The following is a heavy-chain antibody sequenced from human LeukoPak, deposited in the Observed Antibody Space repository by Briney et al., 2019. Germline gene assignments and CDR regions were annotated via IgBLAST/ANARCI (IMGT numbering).Heavy chain of an antibody. CDR1: GGSFSGYY. J-gene: IGHJ2*01. V-gene: IGHV4-34*01. D-gene: IGHD2/OR15-2a*01. CDR2: INHSGST. Sequence: PSETLSLTCAVYGGSFSGYYWSWIRQPPGKGLEWIGEINHSGSTNYNPSLKSRVTISVDTSKNQFSLKLSSVTAADTAVYYCARLVLRGNWYFDLWGGGTLVTVSS. CDR3: ARLVLRGNWYFDL.